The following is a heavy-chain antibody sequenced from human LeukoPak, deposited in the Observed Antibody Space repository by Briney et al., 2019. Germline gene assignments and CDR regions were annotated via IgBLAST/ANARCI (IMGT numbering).Heavy chain of an antibody. CDR3: ARHYGSGDGMDV. V-gene: IGHV4-59*08. Sequence: SETLSLTCSVSGGSISSYYWSWIRQPPGKGLEWIGYIYYSGSTNYNPSPKSRVTISVDTSKNQFSLKLSSVTAADTAVYYCARHYGSGDGMDVWGQGTTVTVSS. J-gene: IGHJ6*02. D-gene: IGHD3-10*01. CDR1: GGSISSYY. CDR2: IYYSGST.